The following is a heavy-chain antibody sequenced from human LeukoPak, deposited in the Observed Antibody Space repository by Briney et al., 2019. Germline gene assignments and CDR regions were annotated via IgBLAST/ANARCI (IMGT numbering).Heavy chain of an antibody. CDR2: INGKGGT. CDR1: GFTFSNCW. Sequence: GSLRLCCAASGFTFSNCWMQWVRQAPGKGLVWVSRINGKGGTSYADSVEGRFTTSRDNAKNTVHLQMNSLRAEDTAVYYCAKDHGYGSGSCGHWGQGTLVTVPS. V-gene: IGHV3-74*01. J-gene: IGHJ4*02. CDR3: AKDHGYGSGSCGH. D-gene: IGHD3-10*01.